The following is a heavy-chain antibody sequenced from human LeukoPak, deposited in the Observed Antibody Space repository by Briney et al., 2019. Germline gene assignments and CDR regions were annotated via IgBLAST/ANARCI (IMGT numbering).Heavy chain of an antibody. CDR2: ISSSSSYI. V-gene: IGHV3-21*01. Sequence: GGSLRLSCAASGFTFSSYSMNWVRQAPGKGLEWVSSISSSSSYIYYADSVKGRFTISRDNAKNSLYLQMNSLRAEDTAVYYCARELRDLDLNYYYGMDVWGQGTTVTVSS. CDR3: ARELRDLDLNYYYGMDV. CDR1: GFTFSSYS. J-gene: IGHJ6*02. D-gene: IGHD3-16*01.